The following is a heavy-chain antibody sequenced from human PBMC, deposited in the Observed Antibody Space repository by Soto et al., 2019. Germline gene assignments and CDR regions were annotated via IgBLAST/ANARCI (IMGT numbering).Heavy chain of an antibody. V-gene: IGHV1-24*01. Sequence: QVQLVQSGAEVKKPGASVKVSCKVSGYTLTELSMHWVRQAPGKGLEWMGGFDPEDGETIYAQKFQGRVTMTEDTSTDTAYMELSSLRSEDTAVYYCATRSRIVVVVAATPAAFDIWGQGTMVTVSS. J-gene: IGHJ3*02. CDR2: FDPEDGET. CDR1: GYTLTELS. CDR3: ATRSRIVVVVAATPAAFDI. D-gene: IGHD2-15*01.